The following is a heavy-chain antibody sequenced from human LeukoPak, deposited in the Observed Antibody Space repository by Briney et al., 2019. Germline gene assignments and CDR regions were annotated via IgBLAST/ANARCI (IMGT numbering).Heavy chain of an antibody. J-gene: IGHJ4*02. CDR2: ISWNSGSI. CDR1: GFTFDDYA. CDR3: AKDPKYDSSGYYDY. D-gene: IGHD3-22*01. V-gene: IGHV3-9*01. Sequence: GGSLRLSCAASGFTFDDYAMHWVRHAPGKGLEWVSGISWNSGSIGYADSVKGRFTISRDNAKNSLYLQMNSLRAEDTALYYCAKDPKYDSSGYYDYWGQGTLVTVSS.